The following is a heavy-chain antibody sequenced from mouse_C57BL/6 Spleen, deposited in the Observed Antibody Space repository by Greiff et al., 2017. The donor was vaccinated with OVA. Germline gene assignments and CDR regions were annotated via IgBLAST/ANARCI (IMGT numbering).Heavy chain of an antibody. V-gene: IGHV14-4*01. CDR3: TTLIYYYGSSFWYFDV. CDR1: GFNIKDDY. D-gene: IGHD1-1*01. CDR2: IDPENGDT. Sequence: EVHLVESGAELVRPGASVKLSCTASGFNIKDDYMHWVKQRPEQGLEWIGWIDPENGDTEYASKFQGKATITADTSSNTAYLQLSSLTSEDTAVYYCTTLIYYYGSSFWYFDVWGTGTTVTVSS. J-gene: IGHJ1*03.